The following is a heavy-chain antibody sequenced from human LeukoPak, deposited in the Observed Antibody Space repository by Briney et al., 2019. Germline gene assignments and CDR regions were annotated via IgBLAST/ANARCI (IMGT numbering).Heavy chain of an antibody. D-gene: IGHD6-19*01. CDR2: ISYDGSKT. J-gene: IGHJ4*02. V-gene: IGHV3-30*03. CDR1: GFTFSSYE. CDR3: ARTRSQRYSSGWYYFDC. Sequence: GSLRLSCAASGFTFSSYEMHWVRQAPGKGLEWVAVISYDGSKTYYADSVKGRFTISRDNSQNTLYLQMNSLRAEDTALYYCARTRSQRYSSGWYYFDCWGQGTLVTVSS.